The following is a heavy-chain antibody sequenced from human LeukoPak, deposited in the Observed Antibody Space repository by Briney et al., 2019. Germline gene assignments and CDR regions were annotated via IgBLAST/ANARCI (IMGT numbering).Heavy chain of an antibody. V-gene: IGHV3-21*01. D-gene: IGHD2-2*01. J-gene: IGHJ4*02. CDR3: ASGIVVVPAAPY. Sequence: PGGSLRLSCAASGFTFSSYSMNWVRQAPGKGLEWVSSISSSSSYIYYADSVKGRFTIPRDNAKNSLYLQMNSLRAEDTAVYYCASGIVVVPAAPYWGQGTLVTVSS. CDR1: GFTFSSYS. CDR2: ISSSSSYI.